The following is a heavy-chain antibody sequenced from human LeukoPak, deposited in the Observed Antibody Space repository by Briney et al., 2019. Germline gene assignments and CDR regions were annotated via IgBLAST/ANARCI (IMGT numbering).Heavy chain of an antibody. Sequence: KSSETLSLTCAVYGGSFSGYYWSWIRQPPGKGLEWIGEINHSGSTNYNPSLKSRVTISVDTSKNQFSLKLSSVTAADTAVYYCAREEAAVAGWGVYCYGMDVWGQGTTVTVSS. CDR3: AREEAAVAGWGVYCYGMDV. D-gene: IGHD6-19*01. CDR1: GGSFSGYY. CDR2: INHSGST. J-gene: IGHJ6*02. V-gene: IGHV4-34*01.